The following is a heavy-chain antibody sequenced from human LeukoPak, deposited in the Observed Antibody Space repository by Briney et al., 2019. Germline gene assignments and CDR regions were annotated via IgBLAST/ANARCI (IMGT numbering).Heavy chain of an antibody. D-gene: IGHD3-10*01. Sequence: SEALSLTCTVSGGSISSSSYYWGWIRQPPGKGLEWIGSIYYSGSTYYNPSLKSRVTISVDTSKNQFSLKLSSVTAADTAVYYCARQIAGGSGRPGPFDPWGQGTLVTVSS. CDR3: ARQIAGGSGRPGPFDP. CDR1: GGSISSSSYY. V-gene: IGHV4-39*01. CDR2: IYYSGST. J-gene: IGHJ5*02.